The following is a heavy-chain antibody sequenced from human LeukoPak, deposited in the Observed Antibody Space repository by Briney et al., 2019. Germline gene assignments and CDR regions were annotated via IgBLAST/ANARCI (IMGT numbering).Heavy chain of an antibody. CDR1: GGSISSYY. CDR3: ARSWGSGYYYYMDV. CDR2: IYSSGST. J-gene: IGHJ6*03. V-gene: IGHV4-4*07. Sequence: SETLSLTCTVSGGSISSYYWNWIRQPAGKGLEWIGRIYSSGSTNYNPSLKSRVTMSVDTSKNQFSLNLNSVTAADTAVYYCARSWGSGYYYYMDVWGKGTTVTSSS. D-gene: IGHD3-10*01.